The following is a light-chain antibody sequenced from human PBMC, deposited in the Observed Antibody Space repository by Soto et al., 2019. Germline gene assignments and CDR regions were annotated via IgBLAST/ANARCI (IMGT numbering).Light chain of an antibody. CDR3: LQFNSYPRT. CDR1: QTITTW. CDR2: ATF. Sequence: DIRVTQSPPSLSXSXXXXXTXXLRASQTITTWMAWYQQRPGRAPKRLIYATFALQSGVPSRFSGSRSGTEFTLTISNLQPEDFATYYCLQFNSYPRTFGQGTKVDIK. J-gene: IGKJ1*01. V-gene: IGKV1-17*02.